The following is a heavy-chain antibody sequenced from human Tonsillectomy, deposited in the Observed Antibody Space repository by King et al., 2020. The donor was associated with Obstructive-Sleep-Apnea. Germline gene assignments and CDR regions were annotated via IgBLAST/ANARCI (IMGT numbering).Heavy chain of an antibody. J-gene: IGHJ3*02. D-gene: IGHD3-22*01. CDR1: GGSISSGDYY. CDR2: IDYSGST. Sequence: VQLQESGPGLVKPSQTLSLTCTVSGGSISSGDYYWSWIRQPPGKGLEGIGYIDYSGSTYYNPSLKSRVTISVDTSKNQFSLKLSSVTAADTAVYYCANGYYYDSSGYVFAFDIWGQGTMVTVSS. CDR3: ANGYYYDSSGYVFAFDI. V-gene: IGHV4-30-4*01.